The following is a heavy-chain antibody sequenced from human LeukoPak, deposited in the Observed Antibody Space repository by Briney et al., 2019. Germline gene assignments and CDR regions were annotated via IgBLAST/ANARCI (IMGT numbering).Heavy chain of an antibody. CDR3: ARGRRGREAFDI. CDR1: GGSFSGYY. CDR2: INHSGST. D-gene: IGHD3-10*01. J-gene: IGHJ3*02. V-gene: IGHV4-34*01. Sequence: PSETLSLTCAVYGGSFSGYYWSWIRQPPGKGLEWIGEINHSGSTNYNPSLKSRVTISVDTSKNQFSLKLSSVTAADTAVYYCARGRRGREAFDIWGQGTMVTVSS.